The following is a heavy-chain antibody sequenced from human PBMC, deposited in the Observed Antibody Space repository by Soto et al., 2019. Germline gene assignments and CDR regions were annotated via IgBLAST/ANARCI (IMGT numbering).Heavy chain of an antibody. CDR2: IYHSGST. J-gene: IGHJ5*02. CDR3: ARWDDWDSDGENWFDP. D-gene: IGHD4-17*01. CDR1: GGSISSGGYS. V-gene: IGHV4-30-2*02. Sequence: SETLSLTCVVSGGSISSGGYSWSWIRQPPGKGLEWIGYIYHSGSTNYNPSLKSRVTISVDTSKNQFSLKLSSVTAADTAVYYCARWDDWDSDGENWFDPWGQGTLVTVSS.